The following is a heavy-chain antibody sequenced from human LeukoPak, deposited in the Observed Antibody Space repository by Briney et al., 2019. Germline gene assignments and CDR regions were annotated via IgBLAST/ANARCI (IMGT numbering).Heavy chain of an antibody. Sequence: GGSLRLSCAASGFTFDDYGMSWVRQAPGKGLEWVSGINWSGGSTGYADSVKGRFTISRDNAKNSLYLQMNSLRAEDTALYYCAREYTAMVTAYFDYWGQGTLVTVSS. J-gene: IGHJ4*02. CDR1: GFTFDDYG. CDR2: INWSGGST. D-gene: IGHD5-18*01. V-gene: IGHV3-20*04. CDR3: AREYTAMVTAYFDY.